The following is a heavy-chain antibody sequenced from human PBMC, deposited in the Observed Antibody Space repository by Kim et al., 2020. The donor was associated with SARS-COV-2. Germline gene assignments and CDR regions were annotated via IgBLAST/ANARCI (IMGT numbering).Heavy chain of an antibody. CDR3: AREGRSGWKRYGMDV. V-gene: IGHV4-59*13. D-gene: IGHD6-19*01. CDR2: IYYSGST. Sequence: SETLSLTCTVSGGSISSYYWSWIRQPPGKGLEWIGYIYYSGSTNYNPSLKSRVTISVDTSKNQFSLKLSSVTAADTAVYYCAREGRSGWKRYGMDVWGQGTTVTVSS. J-gene: IGHJ6*02. CDR1: GGSISSYY.